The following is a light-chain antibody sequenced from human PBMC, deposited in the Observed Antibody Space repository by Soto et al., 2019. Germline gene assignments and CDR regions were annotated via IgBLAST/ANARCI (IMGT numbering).Light chain of an antibody. Sequence: EIVLTQSPGTLSLSPGQRATLSCRASQSLSSSFLAWYQQKPGQAPRLLIYGASSRAAGVPDRFSGSWSGTDFTLTISSLEPEDFAVYFCQQFDGSLWTFGPGTKVDIK. CDR3: QQFDGSLWT. J-gene: IGKJ1*01. V-gene: IGKV3-20*01. CDR2: GAS. CDR1: QSLSSSF.